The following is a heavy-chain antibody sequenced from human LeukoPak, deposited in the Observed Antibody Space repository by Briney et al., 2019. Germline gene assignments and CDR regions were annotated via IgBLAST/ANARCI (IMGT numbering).Heavy chain of an antibody. V-gene: IGHV3-7*03. D-gene: IGHD6-13*01. Sequence: GGSLRLSCAASGLTFSNYWMTWVRQAPGKGLEWVADIKEDGSEKYYVDSMKGRFTISRDNAKNSLFPQMDSLRSEDTAVYYCVKNSGWYRLDCWGQGTLVTVSS. CDR1: GLTFSNYW. CDR3: VKNSGWYRLDC. CDR2: IKEDGSEK. J-gene: IGHJ4*02.